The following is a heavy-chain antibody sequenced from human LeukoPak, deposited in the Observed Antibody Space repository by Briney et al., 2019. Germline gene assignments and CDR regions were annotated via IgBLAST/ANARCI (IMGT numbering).Heavy chain of an antibody. CDR3: GRAPRPVAWNWFDP. D-gene: IGHD2-15*01. Sequence: GGSLRLSCRTSGFTFADYALSWFRQAPGKGLEWVGFIRSKAYGGTTECAASVKDRFTILRDDSPSIVYLQMKSLKIEDTAVYYCGRAPRPVAWNWFDPWGQGTLVTVSS. CDR1: GFTFADYA. V-gene: IGHV3-49*03. J-gene: IGHJ5*02. CDR2: IRSKAYGGTT.